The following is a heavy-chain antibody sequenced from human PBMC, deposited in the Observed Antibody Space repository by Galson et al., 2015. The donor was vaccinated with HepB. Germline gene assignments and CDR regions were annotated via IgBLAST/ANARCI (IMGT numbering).Heavy chain of an antibody. CDR3: ARGTPPGY. D-gene: IGHD1-1*01. J-gene: IGHJ4*02. CDR1: GYIFTSYS. V-gene: IGHV1-3*01. CDR2: IHAGNGNT. Sequence: SVKVSCKASGYIFTSYSMHWVRQAPGQRLEWMGWIHAGNGNTMYSQEFQGRVTITRDTSARTSYMELSSLTFEDTAVYYCARGTPPGYWGQGTLVTVSS.